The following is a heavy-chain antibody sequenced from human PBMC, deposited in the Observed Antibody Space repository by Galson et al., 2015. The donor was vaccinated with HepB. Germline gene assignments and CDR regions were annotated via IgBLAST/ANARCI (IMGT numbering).Heavy chain of an antibody. CDR1: GCTLSNST. V-gene: IGHV1-24*01. CDR3: SNLTGVSESYFDT. J-gene: IGHJ5*02. CDR2: FVPVAGRT. Sequence: SVKVSCKASGCTLSNSTINWVQQAPGKGLEWMGNFVPVAGRTIYAQNFQGRLTITADTSTDTAHMELSSLRFEDTAVYYCSNLTGVSESYFDTWGQGTLVTVSS. D-gene: IGHD1-26*01.